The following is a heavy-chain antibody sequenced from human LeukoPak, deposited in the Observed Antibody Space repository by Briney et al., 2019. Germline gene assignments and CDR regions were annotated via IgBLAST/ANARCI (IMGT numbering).Heavy chain of an antibody. CDR2: ISGSGGST. Sequence: PGGSLRLSCAASGFTFSSYAMSWVRQAPGKGLEWVSAISGSGGSTYYADSVKGRFTISRDNSKNTLYLQMNSLRAEDTAVYYCANDQSWNYYFDYWGQGTLVSVSS. CDR1: GFTFSSYA. D-gene: IGHD1-7*01. V-gene: IGHV3-23*01. J-gene: IGHJ4*02. CDR3: ANDQSWNYYFDY.